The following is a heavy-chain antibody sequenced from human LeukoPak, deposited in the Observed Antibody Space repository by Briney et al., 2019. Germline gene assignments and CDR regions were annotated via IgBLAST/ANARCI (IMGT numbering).Heavy chain of an antibody. CDR3: AKSNGYGLVDI. CDR2: ISSSSSYM. D-gene: IGHD3-10*01. Sequence: PGGSLRLSCGVSGFNFNTYNMNWVRQAPGKGLEWVSTISSSSSYMYYADSVRGRFTISRDNAKSSLYLQMNSLRAEDTAVYYCAKSNGYGLVDIWGQGTMVTVSS. J-gene: IGHJ3*02. CDR1: GFNFNTYN. V-gene: IGHV3-21*04.